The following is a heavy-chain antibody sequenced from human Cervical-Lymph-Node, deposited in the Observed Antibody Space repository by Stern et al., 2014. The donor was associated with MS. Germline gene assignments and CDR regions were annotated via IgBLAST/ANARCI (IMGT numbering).Heavy chain of an antibody. CDR3: ARLPQLVDHRDYW. D-gene: IGHD4-17*01. J-gene: IGHJ4*02. V-gene: IGHV1-69*01. CDR2: SIPMFGAA. Sequence: QMQLVQSGAEVKKAGSSVKVSCKASGGTFSRYAVSWVRPAPGQGLQWMGESIPMFGAANCAQKFQGRVTITADESTNTAYMEVSSLRSDDTAIYYCARLPQLVDHRDYWWGQGSLVTVSS. CDR1: GGTFSRYA.